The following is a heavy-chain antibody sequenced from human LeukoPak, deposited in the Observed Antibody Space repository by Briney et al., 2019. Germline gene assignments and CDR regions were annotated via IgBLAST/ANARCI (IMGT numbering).Heavy chain of an antibody. CDR3: AKDGLLWFGELLSGYYYYYYMDV. D-gene: IGHD3-10*01. CDR2: IRYDGSNK. Sequence: GGSLRLSCAASGFTFSSYGMHWVRQAPGKGLEWVAFIRYDGSNKYYADSVKGRFTISRDNSKNTLYLQMNSLRAEDTAVYYCAKDGLLWFGELLSGYYYYYYMDVWGKGTTVTISS. V-gene: IGHV3-30*02. CDR1: GFTFSSYG. J-gene: IGHJ6*03.